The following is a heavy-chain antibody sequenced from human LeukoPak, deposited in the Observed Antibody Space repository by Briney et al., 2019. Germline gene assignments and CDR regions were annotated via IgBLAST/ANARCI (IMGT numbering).Heavy chain of an antibody. J-gene: IGHJ3*02. CDR3: ASQTQNRNPEDAFDI. Sequence: ASVKVSCKASGGTFSSYAISWVRQAPGQGLEWMGGIIPIFGTANYAQKFQGRVTITADESTSTAYMELSSLRSEDTAVYYCASQTQNRNPEDAFDIWGQGTMVTVSS. CDR1: GGTFSSYA. V-gene: IGHV1-69*13. D-gene: IGHD1-14*01. CDR2: IIPIFGTA.